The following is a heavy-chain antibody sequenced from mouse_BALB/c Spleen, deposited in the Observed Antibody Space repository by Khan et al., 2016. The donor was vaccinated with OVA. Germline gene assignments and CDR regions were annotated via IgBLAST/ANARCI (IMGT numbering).Heavy chain of an antibody. Sequence: VQLKESGPGLVKPSQSLSLTCTVTGYSITSEFAWNWIRQFPGNKLEWMGYISYSGNTRYNPSLKSLIFITRDTSRNQFFLKLNSVTTEDTTTYYSAKKNYYDYDPFPYWGQGTLVTVSA. D-gene: IGHD2-4*01. J-gene: IGHJ3*01. V-gene: IGHV3-2*02. CDR1: GYSITSEFA. CDR3: AKKNYYDYDPFPY. CDR2: ISYSGNT.